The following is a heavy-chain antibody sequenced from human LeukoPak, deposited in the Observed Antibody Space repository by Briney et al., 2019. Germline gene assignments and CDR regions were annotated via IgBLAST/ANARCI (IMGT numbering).Heavy chain of an antibody. J-gene: IGHJ4*02. V-gene: IGHV1-24*01. Sequence: GASVKVSCKVSGYTLTELSMHWVRQAPGKGLEWMGGFDPEDGETIYAQKFQGRVTMTEDTSTDTAYMELSSLRSEDTAVYYCATLERSGYRIPFDYWGQGTLVTVSS. CDR3: ATLERSGYRIPFDY. CDR2: FDPEDGET. CDR1: GYTLTELS. D-gene: IGHD6-25*01.